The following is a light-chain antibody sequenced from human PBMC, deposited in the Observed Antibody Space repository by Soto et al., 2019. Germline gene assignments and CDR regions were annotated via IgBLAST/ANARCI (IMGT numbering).Light chain of an antibody. CDR1: QSISNS. Sequence: DIQLTQSPSSLSASVGDRVTITCRASQSISNSLNWYQQRPGRAPKLLIYAASTLQSGVPSRFSGSGSGTDFTLTISNLRPEDFATYYCQHFYPAPPVTFGQGTRLEIK. J-gene: IGKJ5*01. V-gene: IGKV1-39*01. CDR3: QHFYPAPPVT. CDR2: AAS.